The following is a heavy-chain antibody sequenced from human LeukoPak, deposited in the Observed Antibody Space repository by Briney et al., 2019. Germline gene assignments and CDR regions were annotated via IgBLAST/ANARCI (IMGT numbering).Heavy chain of an antibody. Sequence: PSETLSLTCAVYGGSFSGYYWSWIRQPPGKGLEWIGEINHSGSTNYNPSLKNRVTISVDTSKNQFSLKLSSVTAADTAVYYCARGRSSYGMDVWGKGTTVTVSS. J-gene: IGHJ6*04. CDR2: INHSGST. CDR3: ARGRSSYGMDV. V-gene: IGHV4-34*01. CDR1: GGSFSGYY.